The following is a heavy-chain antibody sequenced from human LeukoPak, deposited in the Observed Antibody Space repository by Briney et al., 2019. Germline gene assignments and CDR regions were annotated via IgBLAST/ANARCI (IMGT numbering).Heavy chain of an antibody. J-gene: IGHJ4*02. CDR2: ISAYNGNT. D-gene: IGHD3-22*01. V-gene: IGHV1-18*01. CDR1: GGTFSSYA. CDR3: ARDLSNYYDSSGYYYGHY. Sequence: ASVKVSCKASGGTFSSYAISWVRQAPGQGLEWMGWISAYNGNTNYAQKLQGRVTMTTDTSTSTAYMELRSLRSDDTAVYYCARDLSNYYDSSGYYYGHYWGQGTLVTVSS.